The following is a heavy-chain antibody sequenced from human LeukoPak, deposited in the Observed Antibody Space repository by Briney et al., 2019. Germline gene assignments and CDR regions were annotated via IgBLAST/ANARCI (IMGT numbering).Heavy chain of an antibody. J-gene: IGHJ4*02. Sequence: SETLSLTCTVPGDSISNSTYYWAWVRQPPGKGLEWIGTIYYSGSTYYKPSLRSRVTISVDTSKNQFSLKLTSVTAADTAVYYCARHSGSGSYYNALDYWGQGTLVTVSS. CDR3: ARHSGSGSYYNALDY. D-gene: IGHD3-10*01. V-gene: IGHV4-39*01. CDR1: GDSISNSTYY. CDR2: IYYSGST.